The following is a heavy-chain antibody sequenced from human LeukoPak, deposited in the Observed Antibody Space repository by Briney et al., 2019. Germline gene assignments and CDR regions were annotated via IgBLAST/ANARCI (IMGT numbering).Heavy chain of an antibody. J-gene: IGHJ4*02. D-gene: IGHD3-10*01. CDR1: GGSVTTYY. CDR2: ISYSGST. Sequence: SETLSLTCTVSGGSVTTYYWSWIRQPPGKGLEWVGYISYSGSTNYNPSLKSRVTISVDTSKNQFSLKLSSVTAADTAVYYCARVTYGSGTYGAFDYWGQGTLVTVSS. V-gene: IGHV4-59*02. CDR3: ARVTYGSGTYGAFDY.